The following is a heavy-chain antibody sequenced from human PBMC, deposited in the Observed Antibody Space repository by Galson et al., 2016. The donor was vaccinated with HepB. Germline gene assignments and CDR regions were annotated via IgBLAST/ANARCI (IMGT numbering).Heavy chain of an antibody. CDR3: ARRLTDGYNVYYYGLDV. V-gene: IGHV5-51*01. Sequence: QSGAEVKKPGESLKISCKGSGYRFTSYWIAWVRQMPGKGLEWMGIIYPGDSQTRYSPSFQGQVTITVDNFINTAYLQWSSLKASDTAMYYCARRLTDGYNVYYYGLDVWGQGTTVTVSS. J-gene: IGHJ6*02. D-gene: IGHD5-24*01. CDR1: GYRFTSYW. CDR2: IYPGDSQT.